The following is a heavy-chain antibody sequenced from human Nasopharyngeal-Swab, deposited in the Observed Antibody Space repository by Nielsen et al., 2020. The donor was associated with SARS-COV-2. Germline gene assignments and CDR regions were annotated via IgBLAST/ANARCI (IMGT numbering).Heavy chain of an antibody. CDR2: IYYSGST. D-gene: IGHD6-19*01. Sequence: WMRQPPGKGREWIGYIYYSGSTNYNPSLKRRVTISVDTSKNQFSLKLSSVTAADTAVYYCARGDSSGWAFDYWGQGTLVTVSS. J-gene: IGHJ4*02. CDR3: ARGDSSGWAFDY. V-gene: IGHV4-59*08.